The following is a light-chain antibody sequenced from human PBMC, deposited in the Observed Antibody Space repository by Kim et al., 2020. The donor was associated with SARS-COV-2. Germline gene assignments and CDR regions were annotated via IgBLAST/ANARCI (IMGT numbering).Light chain of an antibody. V-gene: IGLV2-14*04. CDR3: TSYRSSNTVV. Sequence: GQSITIPCTGTSSDVGGYNYVSWYQQHPGKAPKLMIYDVTQRPSGVSNRFSGSKSGNTASLTISGLQAEDEADYYCTSYRSSNTVVFGGGTQLTVL. CDR2: DVT. J-gene: IGLJ2*01. CDR1: SSDVGGYNY.